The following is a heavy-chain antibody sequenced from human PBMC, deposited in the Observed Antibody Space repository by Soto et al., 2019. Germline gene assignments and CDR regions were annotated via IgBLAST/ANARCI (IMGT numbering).Heavy chain of an antibody. CDR1: GFTFSLYG. J-gene: IGHJ4*02. Sequence: QVQLLESGGGVVQPGRSLKLSCTTSGFTFSLYGMHWVRQAPGKGLEWLAVISFDGKNRYYADSVKGRFTISRDNSKTTLFLQMCNLRADYTAVYFCAKGAQAAAVLDHWGQGALVTVAS. V-gene: IGHV3-30*18. CDR2: ISFDGKNR. CDR3: AKGAQAAAVLDH. D-gene: IGHD6-25*01.